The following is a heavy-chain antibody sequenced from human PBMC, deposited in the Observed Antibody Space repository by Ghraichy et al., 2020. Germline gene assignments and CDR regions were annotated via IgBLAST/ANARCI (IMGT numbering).Heavy chain of an antibody. CDR2: TYYRSKWYN. D-gene: IGHD2-2*01. CDR1: GDSISSNSPT. CDR3: ARAYCSSSSCSFDY. V-gene: IGHV6-1*01. Sequence: SQTLSLTCAISGDSISSNSPTWNWIRPSPSRGLEWLGRTYYRSKWYNDYAVSVKSRITINPDTSKNQSSLQLNSVSPEDTAVYYCARAYCSSSSCSFDYWVQGTLVTVSS. J-gene: IGHJ4*02.